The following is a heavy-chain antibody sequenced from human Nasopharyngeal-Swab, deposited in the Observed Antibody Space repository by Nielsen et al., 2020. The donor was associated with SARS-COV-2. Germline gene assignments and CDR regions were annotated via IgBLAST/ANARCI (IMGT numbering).Heavy chain of an antibody. CDR3: ARSGYSSSWYQHSYYYYGMDV. CDR1: GYTFTSYY. CDR2: IIPIFGTA. Sequence: SVKVSCKASGYTFTSYYLHWVRQAPGQGLEWMGGIIPIFGTANYAQKFQGRVTITADESTSTAYMELSSLRSEDTAVYYCARSGYSSSWYQHSYYYYGMDVWGQGTTVTVSS. J-gene: IGHJ6*02. V-gene: IGHV1-69*13. D-gene: IGHD6-13*01.